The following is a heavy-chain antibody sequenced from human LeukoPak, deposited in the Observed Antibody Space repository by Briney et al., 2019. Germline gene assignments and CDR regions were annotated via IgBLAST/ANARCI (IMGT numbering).Heavy chain of an antibody. CDR1: GYTFTSYG. J-gene: IGHJ4*02. CDR3: AKYWGSWPLDTYYFDY. CDR2: ISAYNGNT. D-gene: IGHD6-13*01. V-gene: IGHV1-18*01. Sequence: ASVKVSCKASGYTFTSYGISWVRQAPGQGLEWMGWISAYNGNTNYAQKLQGRVTMTTDTSTSTAYMELRSLRSDDTAVYYCAKYWGSWPLDTYYFDYWSQGTLVTVSS.